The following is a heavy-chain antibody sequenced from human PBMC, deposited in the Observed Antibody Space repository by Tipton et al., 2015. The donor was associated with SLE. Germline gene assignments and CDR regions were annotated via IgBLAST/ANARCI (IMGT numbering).Heavy chain of an antibody. D-gene: IGHD2-2*01. CDR3: AKVEYGCSSTSCQWVDY. CDR2: ISGSGGST. CDR1: GFTFSSYA. Sequence: SLRLSCAASGFTFSSYAMSWVRQAPGKGLEWVSAISGSGGSTYYADSVKGRFTISRDNSKNTLYLQMNSLRAEDTAVYYCAKVEYGCSSTSCQWVDYWGQGTLVTVSS. V-gene: IGHV3-23*01. J-gene: IGHJ4*02.